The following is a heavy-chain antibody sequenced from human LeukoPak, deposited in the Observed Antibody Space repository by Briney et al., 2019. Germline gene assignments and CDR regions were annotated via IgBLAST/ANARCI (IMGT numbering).Heavy chain of an antibody. CDR1: GFTFSSYS. Sequence: PGGSLRLSCAASGFTFSSYSMNWVRQAPGKGLEWVTSISSSSSYIYYADSVKGRFSISRDNAKNSLYLQMKSLRAEDTAVYYCARDQYSSSWSNAFDIWGQGTMVTVSS. V-gene: IGHV3-21*01. J-gene: IGHJ3*02. CDR3: ARDQYSSSWSNAFDI. D-gene: IGHD6-13*01. CDR2: ISSSSSYI.